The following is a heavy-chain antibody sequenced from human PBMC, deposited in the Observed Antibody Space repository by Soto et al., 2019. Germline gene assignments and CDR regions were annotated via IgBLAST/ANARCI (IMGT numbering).Heavy chain of an antibody. CDR3: RTQWLD. CDR1: GFTFTNAW. Sequence: GGSLRLSCAASGFTFTNAWMSWVRQAPGKGLEWLGFIRKKSDGGTADYAAPVKGRFTISRDDSKNILYLEMNSLKIEDTAVYYCRTQWLDWGQGTLVTVSS. J-gene: IGHJ4*02. CDR2: IRKKSDGGTA. V-gene: IGHV3-15*01. D-gene: IGHD6-19*01.